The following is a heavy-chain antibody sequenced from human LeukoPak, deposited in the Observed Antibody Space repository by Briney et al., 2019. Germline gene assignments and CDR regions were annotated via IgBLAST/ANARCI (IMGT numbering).Heavy chain of an antibody. CDR2: VSAGGDTT. J-gene: IGHJ5*02. CDR3: ARAQVTWVLYNWFDP. D-gene: IGHD1-26*01. CDR1: GFTFSAYA. Sequence: GGSPRLSCVASGFTFSAYAMNWVRQAPGKGLEWVSLVSAGGDTTHSADSVKGRFTISRDNSKNTLYLQMNDLRSEDTAVYYCARAQVTWVLYNWFDPWGQGTLVTVSS. V-gene: IGHV3-23*01.